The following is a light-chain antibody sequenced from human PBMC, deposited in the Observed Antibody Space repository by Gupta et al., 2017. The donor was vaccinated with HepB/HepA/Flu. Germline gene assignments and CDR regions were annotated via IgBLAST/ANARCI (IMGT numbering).Light chain of an antibody. CDR3: QQYNSASILT. J-gene: IGKJ1*01. Sequence: DIQMTQSPSTLSASIGDRVTITCRASQSISTWLAWCQQKPGRAPKLLIYKASSLEGGVTSRFSGSGSGTEVTLTISSLQPDDSATYYCQQYNSASILTFGQGTKLEIK. CDR2: KAS. V-gene: IGKV1-5*03. CDR1: QSISTW.